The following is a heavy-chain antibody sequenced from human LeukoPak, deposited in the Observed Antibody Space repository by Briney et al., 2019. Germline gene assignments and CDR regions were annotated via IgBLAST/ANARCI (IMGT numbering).Heavy chain of an antibody. D-gene: IGHD6-13*01. CDR2: INPNGVGT. J-gene: IGHJ6*02. Sequence: ASVKVSCKASGYTFTDYYMHWVRQAPGQGLEWMGCINPNGVGTNYAQKFQGRVTMTTDTSISTAYMEVSRLRSDDTAVYYCARVRIGQQLDKYYYYAMDVWGQGTTVTVSS. CDR1: GYTFTDYY. CDR3: ARVRIGQQLDKYYYYAMDV. V-gene: IGHV1-2*02.